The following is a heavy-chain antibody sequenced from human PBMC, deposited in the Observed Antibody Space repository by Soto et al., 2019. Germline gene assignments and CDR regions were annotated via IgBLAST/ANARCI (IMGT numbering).Heavy chain of an antibody. J-gene: IGHJ4*02. CDR2: IYYSGST. CDR3: GRDFDY. CDR1: GYSLSRSTYY. Sequence: TMSLSCTVSGYSLSRSTYYWGWIRQPPGKGLEWIGSIYYSGSTYYNPSLKSRVTISVDTSKNQFSLKLSSVTAADTAVYYCGRDFDYWGQGTLVTVSS. V-gene: IGHV4-39*01.